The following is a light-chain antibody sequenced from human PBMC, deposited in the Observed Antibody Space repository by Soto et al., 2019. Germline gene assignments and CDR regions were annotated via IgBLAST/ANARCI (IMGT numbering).Light chain of an antibody. J-gene: IGLJ3*02. CDR2: GNS. Sequence: QSVLTQPPSVSGAPGQRVTISCTGSSSNIGADYDVHWYQQLPGTAPKLLIYGNSNRPSGVPDRFSGSKSGTSASLAITGLQAEDEADYYCQSYDSSLRAVVFGGGTKRPS. V-gene: IGLV1-40*01. CDR1: SSNIGADYD. CDR3: QSYDSSLRAVV.